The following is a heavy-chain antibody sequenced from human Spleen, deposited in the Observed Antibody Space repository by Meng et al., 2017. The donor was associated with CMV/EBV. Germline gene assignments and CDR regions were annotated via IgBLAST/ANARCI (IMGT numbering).Heavy chain of an antibody. J-gene: IGHJ4*02. CDR2: IKQDGSEK. Sequence: GESLKISCAASEFTFSRHWMSWVRQAPGKGLEWVAGIKQDGSEKYYVGSVKGRFTISRDNAKNSLYLQMNSLRVEDTAVYYCARVRFLEWLFHPYYFDYWGQGTLVTVSS. CDR1: EFTFSRHW. CDR3: ARVRFLEWLFHPYYFDY. V-gene: IGHV3-7*04. D-gene: IGHD3-3*01.